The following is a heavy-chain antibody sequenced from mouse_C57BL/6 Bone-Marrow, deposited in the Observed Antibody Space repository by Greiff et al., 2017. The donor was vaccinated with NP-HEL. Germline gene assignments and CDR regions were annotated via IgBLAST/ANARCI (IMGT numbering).Heavy chain of an antibody. D-gene: IGHD2-2*01. V-gene: IGHV1-50*01. CDR3: ARLTMVTTGFAY. CDR2: IDPSDSYT. Sequence: VQLQQPGAELVKPGASVKLSCKASGYTFTSYWMQWVKQRPGQGLEWIGEIDPSDSYTNYNQKFKGKATLTVDTSSSTAYMQLSSLTSEDSAVYYCARLTMVTTGFAYWGQGTLVTVSA. J-gene: IGHJ3*01. CDR1: GYTFTSYW.